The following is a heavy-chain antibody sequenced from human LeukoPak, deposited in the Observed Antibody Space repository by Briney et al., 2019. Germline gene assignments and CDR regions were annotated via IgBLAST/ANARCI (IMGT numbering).Heavy chain of an antibody. J-gene: IGHJ3*02. CDR2: IIPIFGTA. CDR3: ARDIPLGDIVVVPAAMGAFDI. CDR1: GGTFSSYA. Sequence: SVKVSCKASGGTFSSYAISWVRQAPGQGLEWMGGIIPIFGTANYAQKFQGRVTITADESTSTAYMELSSLRSEDAAVYYCARDIPLGDIVVVPAAMGAFDIWGQGTMVTVSS. D-gene: IGHD2-2*01. V-gene: IGHV1-69*13.